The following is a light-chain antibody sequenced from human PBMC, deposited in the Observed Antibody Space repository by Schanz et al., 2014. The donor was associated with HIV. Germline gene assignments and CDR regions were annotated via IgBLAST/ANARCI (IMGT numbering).Light chain of an antibody. J-gene: IGLJ1*01. CDR3: ASWDDSLSAYV. CDR1: SSNIGNNF. Sequence: QSLLTQPPSASGTPGQTVTISCSGSSSNIGNNFVSWYQQLPGTAPRLLIRNNDVRPSGVTDRFSGSKSGTSASLVISGLQSEDEAIYYCASWDDSLSAYVFGSGTKLTVL. V-gene: IGLV1-47*02. CDR2: NND.